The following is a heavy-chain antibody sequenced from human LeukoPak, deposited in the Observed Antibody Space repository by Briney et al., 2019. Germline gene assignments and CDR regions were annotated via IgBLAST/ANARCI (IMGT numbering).Heavy chain of an antibody. Sequence: ASVTVSCKASGYTFTSYDINWVRQATGQGLEWMGWMNPNSGNTGYAQKFQGRVTMTRNTSISTAYIELSSLRSEDTAVYYCAREDRLGNWFDPWGQGTLVTVSS. CDR2: MNPNSGNT. CDR3: AREDRLGNWFDP. CDR1: GYTFTSYD. V-gene: IGHV1-8*01. J-gene: IGHJ5*02.